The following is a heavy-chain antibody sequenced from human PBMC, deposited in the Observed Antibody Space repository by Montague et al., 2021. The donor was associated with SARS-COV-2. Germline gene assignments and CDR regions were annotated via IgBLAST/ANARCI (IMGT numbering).Heavy chain of an antibody. CDR1: GFPFSSYD. CDR3: AREYSAPRWFGEYNRYGMDV. CDR2: IWYDGSNQ. Sequence: SLRISCAASGFPFSSYDMHWVRQAPGKGLEWVAVIWYDGSNQYYGDFVKGRFTISRDNSKNTLYLQMNSLRAEDTAVYYCAREYSAPRWFGEYNRYGMDVWGQGTTVTVSS. D-gene: IGHD3-10*01. J-gene: IGHJ6*02. V-gene: IGHV3-33*08.